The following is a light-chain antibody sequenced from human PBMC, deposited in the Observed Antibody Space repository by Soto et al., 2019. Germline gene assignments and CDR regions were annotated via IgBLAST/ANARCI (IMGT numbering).Light chain of an antibody. J-gene: IGLJ3*02. CDR1: SSNIGAGYD. Sequence: QAVVTQPPSVSGAPGQRVTISCTGSSSNIGAGYDVHWYQQLPGTAPKLLIYGNSNRTSGVPDRFSGSKSGTSASLAITRLQAEDEADYYCQSYDSSLSGWVFGGGTKLTVL. CDR2: GNS. V-gene: IGLV1-40*01. CDR3: QSYDSSLSGWV.